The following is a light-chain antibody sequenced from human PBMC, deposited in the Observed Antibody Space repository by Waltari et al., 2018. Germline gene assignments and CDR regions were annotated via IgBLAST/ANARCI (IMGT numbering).Light chain of an antibody. Sequence: SALTQPDSVSGSPGQAITISCSGFSSHSGGYEYVSWYQQHPGKAPKVIIYDVSNRPSGVSTRFSGSKSGSSASLTISGLQAEDEADYYCSSFTSSTTGIFGGGTKLTVL. CDR1: SSHSGGYEY. V-gene: IGLV2-14*01. CDR3: SSFTSSTTGI. J-gene: IGLJ2*01. CDR2: DVS.